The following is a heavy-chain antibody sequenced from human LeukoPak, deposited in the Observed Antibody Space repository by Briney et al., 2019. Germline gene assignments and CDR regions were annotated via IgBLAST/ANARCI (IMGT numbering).Heavy chain of an antibody. CDR1: GYSISSGYY. CDR2: IYHSGGT. CDR3: ASRGYSSGWYYYYYYMDV. V-gene: IGHV4-38-2*01. J-gene: IGHJ6*03. D-gene: IGHD6-19*01. Sequence: PSETLSLTCAVSGYSISSGYYWGWIRQPPGKGLEWIGRIYHSGGTYYNPSLTSRVTISVDTSKNQVSLKLSSVTAADTAVYYCASRGYSSGWYYYYYYMDVWGKGTTVTVSS.